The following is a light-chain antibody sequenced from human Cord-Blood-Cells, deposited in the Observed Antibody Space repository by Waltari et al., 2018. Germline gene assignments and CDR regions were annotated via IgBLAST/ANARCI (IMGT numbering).Light chain of an antibody. J-gene: IGKJ1*01. V-gene: IGKV3-20*01. CDR1: QSVSSSY. CDR2: GAS. Sequence: EIVLTQSPGTLSLSPGERATLSCRASQSVSSSYLAWYQQKPGQAPRLRIYGASSRATGIPDRFSGSGSGTDFTLTISRLEPEDVAVYYCQQYGSSPWTFGQGTKVEIK. CDR3: QQYGSSPWT.